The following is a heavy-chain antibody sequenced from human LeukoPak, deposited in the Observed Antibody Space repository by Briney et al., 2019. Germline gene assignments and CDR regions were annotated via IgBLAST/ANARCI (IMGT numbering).Heavy chain of an antibody. D-gene: IGHD3-9*01. CDR1: GGSISGSY. CDR2: IYASGTA. Sequence: KSSETLSLTCTVSGGSISGSYWSWIRQPAGKGLEWIGRIYASGTANYNPSLQSRDTMSADTSKNQFSLKLSSVTAADTAVYYCARVSPGYLYYMDVWGKGTTVTVSS. CDR3: ARVSPGYLYYMDV. J-gene: IGHJ6*03. V-gene: IGHV4-4*07.